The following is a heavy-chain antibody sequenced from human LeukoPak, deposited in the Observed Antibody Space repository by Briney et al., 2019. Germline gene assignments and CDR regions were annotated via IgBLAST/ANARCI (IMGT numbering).Heavy chain of an antibody. Sequence: GGSLRLSCVASGFTFSSNGMHWVRQAPGKGLEWVAFIRNDGSNKYYVDSVKGRFTIYRDNSKNTLYLQMNSLRAEDTAVYYCAKDRRAGSYDYWGQGTLVTVSS. V-gene: IGHV3-30*02. CDR3: AKDRRAGSYDY. D-gene: IGHD3-10*01. CDR2: IRNDGSNK. CDR1: GFTFSSNG. J-gene: IGHJ4*02.